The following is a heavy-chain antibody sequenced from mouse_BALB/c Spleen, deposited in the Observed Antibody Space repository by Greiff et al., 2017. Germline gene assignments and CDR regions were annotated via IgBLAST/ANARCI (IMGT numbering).Heavy chain of an antibody. CDR3: ARGRRGITTALYYAMDY. D-gene: IGHD1-2*01. V-gene: IGHV5-6-5*01. Sequence: EVMLVESGGGLVKPGGSLKLSCAASGFTFSSYAMSWVRQTPEKRLEWVASISSGGSTYYPDSVKGRFTISRDNARNILYLQMSSLRSEDTAMYYCARGRRGITTALYYAMDYWGQGTSVTVSS. J-gene: IGHJ4*01. CDR2: ISSGGST. CDR1: GFTFSSYA.